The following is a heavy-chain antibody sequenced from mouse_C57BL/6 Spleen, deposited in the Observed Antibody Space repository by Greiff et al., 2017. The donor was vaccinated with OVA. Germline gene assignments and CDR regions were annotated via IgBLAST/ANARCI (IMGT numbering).Heavy chain of an antibody. CDR3: ARGGYEDWYFDV. D-gene: IGHD3-1*01. V-gene: IGHV5-4*03. CDR1: GFTFSSYA. CDR2: ISDGGSYT. J-gene: IGHJ1*01. Sequence: EVKLVESGGGLVKPGGSLKLSCAASGFTFSSYAMSWVRQTPEKRLEWVATISDGGSYTYYPDNVKGRFTISRDNAKNNLYLQMSHLKSEDTAMYYCARGGYEDWYFDVWGSGTTVTVSS.